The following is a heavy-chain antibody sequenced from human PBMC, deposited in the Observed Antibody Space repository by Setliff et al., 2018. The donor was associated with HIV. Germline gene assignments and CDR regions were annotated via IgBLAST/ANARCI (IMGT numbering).Heavy chain of an antibody. J-gene: IGHJ6*02. CDR2: INSDGNST. Sequence: GGSLRLSCAASGFTFTSYWMHWVRQAPGKGLVWVSRINSDGNSTTYADSVKGRFTISRDNAKNTLYLQMNSLRAEDTAVYFCARPTNIDTLYYGSQSFYMYYYGMDVWGQGTTVTVSS. V-gene: IGHV3-74*01. CDR3: ARPTNIDTLYYGSQSFYMYYYGMDV. D-gene: IGHD3-10*01. CDR1: GFTFTSYW.